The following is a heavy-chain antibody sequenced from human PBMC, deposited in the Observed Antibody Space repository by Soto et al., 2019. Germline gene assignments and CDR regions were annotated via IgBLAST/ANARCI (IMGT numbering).Heavy chain of an antibody. CDR3: AREGGTYYYYYGMDV. J-gene: IGHJ6*02. D-gene: IGHD1-26*01. CDR2: ISSSSTFI. Sequence: EEQLVESGGGLVKPGGSLRLSCAGSTFTFSSQTLNWVRQAPGKGLEWVSSISSSSTFIYYADSVKGRFTISRDNAENSLYLQMNSLRAEDTAVYYCAREGGTYYYYYGMDVWGQGTTVTVSS. V-gene: IGHV3-21*01. CDR1: TFTFSSQT.